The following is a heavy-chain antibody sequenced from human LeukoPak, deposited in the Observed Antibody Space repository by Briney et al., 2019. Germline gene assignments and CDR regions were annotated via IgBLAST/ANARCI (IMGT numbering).Heavy chain of an antibody. CDR3: ARGRGWYYDSSGPFDY. D-gene: IGHD3-22*01. V-gene: IGHV4-61*02. CDR2: IYTSGST. Sequence: SETLSLTCTVSGGSTSSGSYYWSWIRQPAGKGLEWIGRIYTSGSTNYNPSLKSRVTISVDTSKNQFSLKLSSVTAADTAVYYCARGRGWYYDSSGPFDYWGQGALVTVSS. CDR1: GGSTSSGSYY. J-gene: IGHJ4*02.